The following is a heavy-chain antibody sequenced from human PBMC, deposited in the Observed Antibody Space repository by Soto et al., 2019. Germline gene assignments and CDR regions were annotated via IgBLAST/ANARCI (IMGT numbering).Heavy chain of an antibody. V-gene: IGHV1-69*06. D-gene: IGHD6-19*01. Sequence: QVQLVQSGAEVKKAGSSVKVSCKASGGTLSTNAISWVRQAPGQGLEWMGAIIPMFGSPKYAQKFQGRVTITAYNPTSTTYMEMISLTSADTAVYYCARGGFVAGLYNAMDAWGQGTTVAVSS. CDR2: IIPMFGSP. J-gene: IGHJ6*02. CDR3: ARGGFVAGLYNAMDA. CDR1: GGTLSTNA.